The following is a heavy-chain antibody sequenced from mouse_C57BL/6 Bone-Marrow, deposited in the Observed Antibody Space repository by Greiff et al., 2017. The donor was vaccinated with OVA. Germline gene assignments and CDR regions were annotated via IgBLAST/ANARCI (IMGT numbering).Heavy chain of an antibody. CDR3: PLSDGYDPFAY. CDR2: IYPRSGNT. V-gene: IGHV1-81*01. J-gene: IGHJ3*01. D-gene: IGHD2-2*01. CDR1: GYTFTSYG. Sequence: QVQLQQSGAELARPGASVNLSCKASGYTFTSYGISWVKQRTGQGLEWIGEIYPRSGNTYYNEKFKGKATLTADKSSSTAYMELRSLTSEDSAVYFCPLSDGYDPFAYWGQGTLVTVSA.